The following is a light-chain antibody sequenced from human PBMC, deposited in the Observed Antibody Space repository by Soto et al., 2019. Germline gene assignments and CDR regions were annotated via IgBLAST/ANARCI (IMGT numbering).Light chain of an antibody. CDR3: YSFTAISTSLFV. Sequence: QSVLAQPASVSGSPGQSITISCTGSSRDIGTSNLVSWYQQYPGKAPKLIIYEVTKRPSGISYRFSGSKSGNTASLTISGLQPEDEATYYCYSFTAISTSLFVFGTG. V-gene: IGLV2-23*02. J-gene: IGLJ1*01. CDR1: SRDIGTSNL. CDR2: EVT.